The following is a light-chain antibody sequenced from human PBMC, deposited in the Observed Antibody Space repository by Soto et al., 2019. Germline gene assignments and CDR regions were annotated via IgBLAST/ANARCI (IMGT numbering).Light chain of an antibody. Sequence: QSALTQPASVSGSPGQSMTISCTGTSSAVGGYNYVSWYQQHPGKAPKLMLYDVSNRPSGVSNRFSGSKSGNSASLTISGLQAEDEADYYCSSYASSSTYVFGTGTKVTVL. CDR3: SSYASSSTYV. J-gene: IGLJ1*01. CDR2: DVS. V-gene: IGLV2-14*03. CDR1: SSAVGGYNY.